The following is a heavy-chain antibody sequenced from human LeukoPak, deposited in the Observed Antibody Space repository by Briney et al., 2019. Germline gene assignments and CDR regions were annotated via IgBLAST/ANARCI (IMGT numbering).Heavy chain of an antibody. V-gene: IGHV1-69*04. D-gene: IGHD4-17*01. CDR3: ARGARPATEGGNWFDP. Sequence: EASVKVSCKAPGGTFSSYAISWVRQAPGQGLEWMGRIIPILGIANYAQKFQGRVTITADKSTSTAYMELSSLRSEDTAVYYCARGARPATEGGNWFDPWGQGTLVTVSS. J-gene: IGHJ5*02. CDR1: GGTFSSYA. CDR2: IIPILGIA.